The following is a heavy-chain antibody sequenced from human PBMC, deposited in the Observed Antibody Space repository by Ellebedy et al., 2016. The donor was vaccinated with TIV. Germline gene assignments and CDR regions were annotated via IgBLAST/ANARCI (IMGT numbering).Heavy chain of an antibody. CDR1: GDSVSSNSAA. Sequence: SETLSLTCAISGDSVSSNSAAWNWIRQSPSRGLEWLGRTYYRSKWYVDYAVSVKSRITINPDTSKNQFSLQLNSVPPEDTAVYYCARAGEYTSSSGMDVWGQGTTVTVSS. CDR3: ARAGEYTSSSGMDV. CDR2: TYYRSKWYV. V-gene: IGHV6-1*01. J-gene: IGHJ6*02. D-gene: IGHD6-6*01.